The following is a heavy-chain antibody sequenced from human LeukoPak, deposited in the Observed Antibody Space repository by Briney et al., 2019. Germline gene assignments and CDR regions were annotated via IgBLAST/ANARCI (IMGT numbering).Heavy chain of an antibody. CDR1: GFTFSSYA. CDR2: ISGSGGST. CDR3: AKGRELLWFGDLGPFDY. Sequence: GGSLRLSCAASGFTFSSYAMSWVRQAPGKGLEWVSAISGSGGSTYYAHSVKGRFTISRDNSKNTLYLQMNSLRAEDTAVYYCAKGRELLWFGDLGPFDYWGQGTLVTVSS. D-gene: IGHD3-10*01. V-gene: IGHV3-23*01. J-gene: IGHJ4*02.